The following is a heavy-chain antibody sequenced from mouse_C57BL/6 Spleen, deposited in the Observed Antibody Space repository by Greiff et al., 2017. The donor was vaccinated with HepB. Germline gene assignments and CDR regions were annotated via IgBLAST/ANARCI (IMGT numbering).Heavy chain of an antibody. D-gene: IGHD1-1*01. V-gene: IGHV1-15*01. CDR3: TRSGVYYYGSSYGYFDV. CDR2: IDPETGGT. Sequence: QVQLKQSGAELVRPGASVTLSCKASGYTFTDYEMHWVKQTPVHGLEWIGAIDPETGGTAYNQKFKGKAILTADKSSSTAYMELRSLTSEDSAVYYCTRSGVYYYGSSYGYFDVWGTGTTVTVSS. J-gene: IGHJ1*03. CDR1: GYTFTDYE.